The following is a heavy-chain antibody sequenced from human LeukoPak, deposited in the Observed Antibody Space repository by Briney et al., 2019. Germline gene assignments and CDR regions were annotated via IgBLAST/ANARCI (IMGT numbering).Heavy chain of an antibody. V-gene: IGHV4-59*01. D-gene: IGHD6-19*01. CDR1: GGSISSYY. CDR2: IYYSGST. J-gene: IGHJ4*02. Sequence: SETLSLTCTVSGGSISSYYWSWIRQPPGKGLEWIGYIYYSGSTNYNPSLKSRVTISVDTSKNQFSLKLSSVTAADTAVYYCARVGSGGAWFDFWGQGTLVSVSS. CDR3: ARVGSGGAWFDF.